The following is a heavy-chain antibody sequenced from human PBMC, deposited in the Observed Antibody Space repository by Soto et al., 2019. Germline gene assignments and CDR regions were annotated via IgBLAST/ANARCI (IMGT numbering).Heavy chain of an antibody. V-gene: IGHV4-4*07. CDR2: IYTSGST. Sequence: KTSETLSLTCTVSGGSISSYYWSWIRQPAGKGLEWIGRIYTSGSTNYNPSLESRVTMSVDTSKNQFSLKLSSVTAADTAVYYCARPAGYGGNHPFDYWGQGTLVTVSS. CDR3: ARPAGYGGNHPFDY. D-gene: IGHD2-15*01. CDR1: GGSISSYY. J-gene: IGHJ4*02.